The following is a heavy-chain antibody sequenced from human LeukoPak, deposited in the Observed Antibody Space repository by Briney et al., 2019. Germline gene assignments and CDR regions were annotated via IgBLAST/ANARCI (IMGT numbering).Heavy chain of an antibody. CDR3: ASSDGGSYLVPFDY. V-gene: IGHV5-51*01. J-gene: IGHJ4*02. CDR2: IYPGDSDT. Sequence: GASLKISCEASGYTFTNYWIGWLRQMPGKLLEWRGIIYPGDSDTRYSPSFQGQVTISADKSISTASLQWSSLKASDTAMYYCASSDGGSYLVPFDYWGQGTLVTVSS. CDR1: GYTFTNYW. D-gene: IGHD2-15*01.